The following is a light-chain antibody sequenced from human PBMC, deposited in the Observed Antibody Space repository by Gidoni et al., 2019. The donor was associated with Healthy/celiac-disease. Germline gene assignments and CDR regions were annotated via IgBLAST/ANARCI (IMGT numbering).Light chain of an antibody. V-gene: IGKV3-20*01. J-gene: IGKJ1*01. Sequence: EIVLTQSPGTLSVSPGERATLSCRASQSVSTSYFAWYQQKPGQAPRPLIYGASSRATGIPDRLSGSGSGTDFTLTISRLEPEDFAVYYCQQYSSSLTWTFGQGTKVEIK. CDR3: QQYSSSLTWT. CDR2: GAS. CDR1: QSVSTSY.